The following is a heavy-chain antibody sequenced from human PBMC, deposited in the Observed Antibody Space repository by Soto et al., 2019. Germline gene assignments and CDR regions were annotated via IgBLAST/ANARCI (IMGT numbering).Heavy chain of an antibody. CDR2: INSEGGRT. CDR1: GFTFSSSW. CDR3: ARGPTGWYGYDY. Sequence: EVQLVESGGGLVQPGGSLRLSCAASGFTFSSSWMHWVRQAPGKGLVWVSRINSEGGRTNYADSVKGRYTISRDNAKNTLYLQMNSLSAEDTALYYCARGPTGWYGYDYWGQGTLVTVSS. V-gene: IGHV3-74*01. D-gene: IGHD6-19*01. J-gene: IGHJ4*02.